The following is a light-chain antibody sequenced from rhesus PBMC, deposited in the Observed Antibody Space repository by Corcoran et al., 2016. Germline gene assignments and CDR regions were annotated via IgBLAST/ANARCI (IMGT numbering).Light chain of an antibody. J-gene: IGKJ2*01. CDR3: LHYDSEPYM. CDR1: QGISND. CDR2: AAA. V-gene: IGKV1-36*01. Sequence: DIQMTQSPSSLSASVGDRVTITCRASQGISNDISWYQQKAGKPPMRLVNAAASLQSGVPSRFSGNGSGTEFTLTIHSLQPEDFAAYYCLHYDSEPYMFSHGTKVGIK.